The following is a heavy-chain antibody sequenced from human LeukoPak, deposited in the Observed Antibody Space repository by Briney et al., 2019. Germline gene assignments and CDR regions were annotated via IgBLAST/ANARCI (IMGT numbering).Heavy chain of an antibody. D-gene: IGHD5-12*01. Sequence: SETLSLTCTVSGGSIGSYHWNWIRQPSGKGLEWIGIVFNNGGTKHNPSLKSRVAIPVDTSKNQFALKLTSVTAADTAVYYCVASYGGYVLDYWGQGALVIVSS. CDR2: VFNNGGT. J-gene: IGHJ4*02. CDR1: GGSIGSYH. V-gene: IGHV4-59*01. CDR3: VASYGGYVLDY.